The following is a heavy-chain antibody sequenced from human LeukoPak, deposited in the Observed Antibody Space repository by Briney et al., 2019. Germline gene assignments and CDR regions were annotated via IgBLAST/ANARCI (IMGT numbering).Heavy chain of an antibody. J-gene: IGHJ4*02. CDR1: EFSVSHNY. CDR3: ARGFYDSSGYAFDY. Sequence: GGSLRLSCAASEFSVSHNYMSWVRQAPGKGLEWVAVIWYDGSNKYYADSVKGLFTISRDNSKNTLYLQMNSLRAEDTAVYYCARGFYDSSGYAFDYWGQGTLVTVSS. V-gene: IGHV3-33*08. CDR2: IWYDGSNK. D-gene: IGHD3-22*01.